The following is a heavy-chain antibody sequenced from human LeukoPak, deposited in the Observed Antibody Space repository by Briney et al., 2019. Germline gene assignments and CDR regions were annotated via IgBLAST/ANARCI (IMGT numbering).Heavy chain of an antibody. J-gene: IGHJ5*02. CDR2: IIPIFGTA. D-gene: IGHD2-2*01. CDR3: ARNSQRAAMGWFDP. Sequence: ASVKVSCKASGGTFSSYAISWVRQAPGQGLEWMGGIIPIFGTANYAQKFQGRVTITTDESTSTAYMELSSLRSEDTAVYYCARNSQRAAMGWFDPWGQGTLVTLSS. V-gene: IGHV1-69*05. CDR1: GGTFSSYA.